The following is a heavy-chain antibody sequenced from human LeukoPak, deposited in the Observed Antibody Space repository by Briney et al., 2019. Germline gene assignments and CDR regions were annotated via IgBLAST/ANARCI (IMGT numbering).Heavy chain of an antibody. CDR3: ARGRITMVRGVIQEYYFDY. D-gene: IGHD3-10*01. Sequence: GASVEVSCKASGYTFTSYGISWVRQAPGQGLEWMGWISAYNGNTNYAQKLQGRVTMTTDTSTSTAYMELRSLRSDDTAVYYCARGRITMVRGVIQEYYFDYWGQGTLVTVSS. CDR2: ISAYNGNT. J-gene: IGHJ4*02. V-gene: IGHV1-18*01. CDR1: GYTFTSYG.